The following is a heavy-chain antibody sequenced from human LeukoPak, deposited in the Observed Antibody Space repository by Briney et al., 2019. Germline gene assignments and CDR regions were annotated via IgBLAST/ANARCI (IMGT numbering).Heavy chain of an antibody. J-gene: IGHJ4*02. CDR2: ISSNSSYI. V-gene: IGHV3-21*01. CDR1: GFTFSSYS. CDR3: ARDETPYY. D-gene: IGHD4-23*01. Sequence: GGSLRLSFAASGFTFSSYSMDWLRQAPGKGLEWVSSISSNSSYIYYADSVKGRFTSARGNTKNSLYLKMNSLRAEDTAVYYCARDETPYYWGQGTLVTVSS.